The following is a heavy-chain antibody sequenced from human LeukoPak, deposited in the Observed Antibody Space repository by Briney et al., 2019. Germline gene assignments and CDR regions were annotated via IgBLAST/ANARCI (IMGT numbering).Heavy chain of an antibody. Sequence: GGSLRLSCAASGFTFRSYSMNWVRQAPGKGLEWVSSISSSSSYIYYADSVKGRFTISRDNAKNSLYLQMNSLRAEDTAVYYCASIGPSYYDSSGYYRSPFDYWGQGTLVTVSS. CDR2: ISSSSSYI. J-gene: IGHJ4*02. D-gene: IGHD3-22*01. CDR1: GFTFRSYS. V-gene: IGHV3-21*01. CDR3: ASIGPSYYDSSGYYRSPFDY.